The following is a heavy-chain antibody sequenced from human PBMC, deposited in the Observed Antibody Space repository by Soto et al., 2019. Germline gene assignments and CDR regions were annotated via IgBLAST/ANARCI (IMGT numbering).Heavy chain of an antibody. V-gene: IGHV1-18*01. CDR2: ISAYNGNT. J-gene: IGHJ6*04. CDR3: ARDPPRAYCSSTSCYLDV. D-gene: IGHD2-2*01. CDR1: GYTFTSYG. Sequence: QVQLVQSGSEVKKPGASVKVSCKASGYTFTSYGISWVRQAPGQGLEWMGWISAYNGNTNYAQKLQGRVTMTTDTSTSTAYMELRSLRSDDTAVYYCARDPPRAYCSSTSCYLDVWGTGTTVTVFS.